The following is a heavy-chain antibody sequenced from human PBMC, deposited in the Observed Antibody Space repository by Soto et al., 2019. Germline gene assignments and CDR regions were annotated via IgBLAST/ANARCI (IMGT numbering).Heavy chain of an antibody. V-gene: IGHV4-59*02. CDR2: MHYTGFS. D-gene: IGHD4-4*01. Sequence: PSETLSLTCSFSGDSVTGHYLTWIRQSPEKGLEWIGYMHYTGFSHYNPSLKSRLTISVDRSKNHFTLQLTSVTVADTAVYYCARAEYRGANSRGPLDCWGQGALVTVSS. J-gene: IGHJ4*02. CDR3: ARAEYRGANSRGPLDC. CDR1: GDSVTGHY.